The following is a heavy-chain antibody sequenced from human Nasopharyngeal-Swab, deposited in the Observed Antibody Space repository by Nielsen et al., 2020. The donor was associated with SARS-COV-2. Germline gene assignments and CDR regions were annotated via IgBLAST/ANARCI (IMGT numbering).Heavy chain of an antibody. CDR2: IKQDGSEK. J-gene: IGHJ6*02. CDR1: GFTFTTYV. D-gene: IGHD6-13*01. CDR3: ARDSDIPYSGYGMDV. Sequence: GESLKISCAASGFTFTTYVMNWVRQAPGEGLEWVANIKQDGSEKYYVDSVKGRFTISRDNAKNSLYLQMNSLRAEDTAVYYCARDSDIPYSGYGMDVWGQGTTVTVSS. V-gene: IGHV3-7*01.